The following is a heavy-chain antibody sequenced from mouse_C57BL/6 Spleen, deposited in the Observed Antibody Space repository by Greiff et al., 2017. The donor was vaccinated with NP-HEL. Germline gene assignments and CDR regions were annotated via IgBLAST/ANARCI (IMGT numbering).Heavy chain of an antibody. Sequence: QVQLQQSGPELVKPGASVKISCKASGYAFSSSWMNWVKQRPGKGLEWIGRIYPGDGDTNYNGKFKGKATLTADNSSSTAYMQLSSLTSEDSAVYFCARSGTGYFDYWGQGTTLTVSS. J-gene: IGHJ2*01. D-gene: IGHD3-3*01. CDR2: IYPGDGDT. CDR1: GYAFSSSW. CDR3: ARSGTGYFDY. V-gene: IGHV1-82*01.